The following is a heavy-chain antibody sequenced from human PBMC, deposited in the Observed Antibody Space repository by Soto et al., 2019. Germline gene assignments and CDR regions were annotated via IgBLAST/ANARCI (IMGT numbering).Heavy chain of an antibody. CDR3: AYNRWGTLIY. D-gene: IGHD1-20*01. Sequence: SCPTLVNPTQTLTLTCTFSGFSLSTSGVGXGWIRQPPGKALEWLARIHWNDDKYYRPSLESRLTISKASSKNQVVLTMTNMYPVDTATYYCAYNRWGTLIYWGQGALVTVSS. V-gene: IGHV2-5*01. CDR1: GFSLSTSGVG. CDR2: IHWNDDK. J-gene: IGHJ4*02.